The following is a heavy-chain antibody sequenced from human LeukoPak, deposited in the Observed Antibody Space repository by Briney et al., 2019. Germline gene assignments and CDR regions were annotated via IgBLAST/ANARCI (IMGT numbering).Heavy chain of an antibody. CDR1: GFTFSTYA. D-gene: IGHD6-13*01. CDR2: ITGNSGSI. V-gene: IGHV3-23*01. Sequence: GGSLRLSCAASGFTFSTYAMSWVRQAPGKGLAWVSVITGNSGSIYYADSVRGRFTISRDNSKNTLDLQMNSLRAEDTAIYYCAKGYDSSTWYNFDYWGQGTLVTVSS. J-gene: IGHJ4*02. CDR3: AKGYDSSTWYNFDY.